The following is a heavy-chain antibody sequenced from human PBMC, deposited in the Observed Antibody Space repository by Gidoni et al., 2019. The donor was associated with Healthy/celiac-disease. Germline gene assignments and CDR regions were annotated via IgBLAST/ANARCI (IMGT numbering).Heavy chain of an antibody. CDR2: FDPEDGET. V-gene: IGHV1-24*01. J-gene: IGHJ5*02. CDR1: GYTLTELS. D-gene: IGHD6-13*01. CDR3: ATPYSSSAEVWFDP. Sequence: QVQLVQSGAEVKQPGASVKVSCKVSGYTLTELSMHWVRQAPGKGLEWMGGFDPEDGETIYAKKFQGRVTMTEDTSTDTAYMELSSLRSEDTAVYYCATPYSSSAEVWFDPWGQGTLVTVSS.